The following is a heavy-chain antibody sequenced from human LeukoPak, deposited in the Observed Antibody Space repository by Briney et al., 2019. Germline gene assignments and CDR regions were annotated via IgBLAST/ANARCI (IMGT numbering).Heavy chain of an antibody. Sequence: GGSLRLSCAASGLNFSSYWMHWVRQAPGKGLVWVSRINTDGSSTSYADSVKGRFTISRDNAKNTLYLQMNSLRAEDTAVYYCARELLGNDAFDIWGQGTLVTVSS. D-gene: IGHD7-27*01. J-gene: IGHJ3*02. CDR1: GLNFSSYW. CDR3: ARELLGNDAFDI. V-gene: IGHV3-74*01. CDR2: INTDGSST.